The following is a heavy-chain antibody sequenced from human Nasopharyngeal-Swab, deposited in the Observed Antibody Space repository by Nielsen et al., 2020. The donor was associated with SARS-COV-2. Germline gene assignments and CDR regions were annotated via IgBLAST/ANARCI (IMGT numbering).Heavy chain of an antibody. V-gene: IGHV3-11*01. Sequence: GESLKTSCAASGFRFSDYYMSWIRQAPGKGLEWVSFISDSGSHSYYADSVRGRFTISRDNTKNSLSLQMNSLRPDDTAVYYCVTATDHAFDIWGQGTVVTVSS. CDR3: VTATDHAFDI. J-gene: IGHJ3*02. CDR1: GFRFSDYY. CDR2: ISDSGSHS.